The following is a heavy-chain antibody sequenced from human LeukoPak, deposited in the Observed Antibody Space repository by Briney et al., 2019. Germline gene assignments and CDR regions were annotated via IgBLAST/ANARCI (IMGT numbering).Heavy chain of an antibody. D-gene: IGHD3-3*01. Sequence: PSETLSLTCAVYGGSFSGYYWSWIRQPPGKGLEWIGEINHSGSTNYNPSLKSRVTISVDTSKNQFSLKLSSVTAADTAVYYCARDSSPRYYDFWSGYYMGRWFDPWGQGTLVTVSS. CDR1: GGSFSGYY. V-gene: IGHV4-34*01. CDR2: INHSGST. CDR3: ARDSSPRYYDFWSGYYMGRWFDP. J-gene: IGHJ5*02.